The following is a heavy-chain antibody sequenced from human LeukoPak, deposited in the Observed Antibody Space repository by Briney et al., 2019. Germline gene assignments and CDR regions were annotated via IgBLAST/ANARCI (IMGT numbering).Heavy chain of an antibody. CDR3: AREGAYRSSSADY. V-gene: IGHV4-31*03. Sequence: SQTLSLTCTVSGGSISSGGYYWSWIRQHPGKGLGWIGYIYYSGSTYYNPSLKSRVTISVDTSKNQFSLKLSSVTAADTAVYYCAREGAYRSSSADYWGQGTLVTVSS. CDR1: GGSISSGGYY. J-gene: IGHJ4*02. D-gene: IGHD6-13*01. CDR2: IYYSGST.